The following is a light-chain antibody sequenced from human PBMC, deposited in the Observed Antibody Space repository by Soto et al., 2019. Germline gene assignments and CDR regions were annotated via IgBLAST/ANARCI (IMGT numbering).Light chain of an antibody. CDR1: SSDVGGYNY. V-gene: IGLV2-14*01. CDR3: SSYTSSSTLL. Sequence: ALTQPASVSGSPGQSITISCTGTSSDVGGYNYVSWYQQHPGKAPKLMIYDVSNRPSGVSNRFSGSKSGNTASLTISGLQAEDEADYYCSSYTSSSTLLFGGGTKLTVL. J-gene: IGLJ2*01. CDR2: DVS.